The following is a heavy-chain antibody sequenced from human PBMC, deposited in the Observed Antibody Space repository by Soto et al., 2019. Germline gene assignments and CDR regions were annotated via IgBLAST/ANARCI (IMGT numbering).Heavy chain of an antibody. V-gene: IGHV5-51*01. D-gene: IGHD5-18*01. CDR2: IYPYDSDT. J-gene: IGHJ5*02. Sequence: GESLKISCKTSGYSFTSYWIGWVRQMPGKGMEWMGNIYPYDSDTRYSPSFQGQVTISADTSITTAYLQWSGLRAEDTAVYYCAKMGGYSYGSADDWFDPWGQGTLVTVSS. CDR3: AKMGGYSYGSADDWFDP. CDR1: GYSFTSYW.